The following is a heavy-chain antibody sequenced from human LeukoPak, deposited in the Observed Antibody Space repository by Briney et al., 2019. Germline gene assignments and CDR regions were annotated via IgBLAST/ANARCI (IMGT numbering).Heavy chain of an antibody. CDR1: GYTFTCYY. J-gene: IGHJ4*02. D-gene: IGHD3-22*01. CDR3: ARDDAGSYYDSSGQAY. V-gene: IGHV1-18*04. Sequence: ASVKVSCKASGYTFTCYYMHWVRQAPGQGLEWMGWIRAYNGNANYAQKLQGRVTMTTDTSTSTAYMELRSLRSDDTAVYYCARDDAGSYYDSSGQAYWGQGTLVTVSS. CDR2: IRAYNGNA.